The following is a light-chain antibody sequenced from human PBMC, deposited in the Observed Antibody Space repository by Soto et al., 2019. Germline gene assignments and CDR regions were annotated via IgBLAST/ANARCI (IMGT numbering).Light chain of an antibody. CDR1: QTISRR. CDR3: QHYNSYSEA. V-gene: IGKV1-5*01. J-gene: IGKJ1*01. Sequence: DIQMTQSPSTLSASVGHRVTITCRASQTISRRLAWYQHKPGKAPKILIWDDSRLQRGVPSRFSGSGSGTDFTLAIRSLQPEDVGTYYCQHYNSYSEAFGQGTKVDI. CDR2: DDS.